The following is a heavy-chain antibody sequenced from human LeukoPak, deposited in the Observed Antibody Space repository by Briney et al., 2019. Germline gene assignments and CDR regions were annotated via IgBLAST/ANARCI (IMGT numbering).Heavy chain of an antibody. J-gene: IGHJ6*02. V-gene: IGHV3-30*04. D-gene: IGHD3-16*02. CDR2: ISFDGNNK. CDR1: GFTFSNYA. Sequence: GGSLRLSCAASGFTFSNYAMHWVRQAPGKGLEWVAVISFDGNNKYYADSVKGRFTISRDISKDTLYLQMSGLRVEDTAIYFCARCDGGLSRGPTLYYYYYGMDVWGQGTTVTVSS. CDR3: ARCDGGLSRGPTLYYYYYGMDV.